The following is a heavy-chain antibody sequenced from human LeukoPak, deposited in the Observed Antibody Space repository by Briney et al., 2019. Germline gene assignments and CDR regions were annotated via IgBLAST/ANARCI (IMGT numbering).Heavy chain of an antibody. V-gene: IGHV3-30*02. Sequence: GGSLRLSCAASGFTFSSYGMHWVRQAPDKGLEWVAFIRYDGSNKYYADSVKGRFTISRDNSKNTLYLQMNSLRAEDSAVYYCAKDRLYSSSWLDAFDIWGQGTMVTVSS. CDR3: AKDRLYSSSWLDAFDI. CDR2: IRYDGSNK. CDR1: GFTFSSYG. D-gene: IGHD6-13*01. J-gene: IGHJ3*02.